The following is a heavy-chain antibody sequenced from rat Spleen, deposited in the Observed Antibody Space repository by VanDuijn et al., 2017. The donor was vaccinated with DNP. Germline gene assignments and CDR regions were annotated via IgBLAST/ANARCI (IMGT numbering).Heavy chain of an antibody. CDR1: GFSFSDYA. Sequence: EVQLVESGGGLVQPGTSLKLSCAASGFSFSDYAMAWVRQSPKKGLEWVGNIMDDGSGTYYRDSVKGRFTISRDNAENTVYLQMNSLRSEDTATYYCANYNYYDGTYWGQGVMVTVSS. D-gene: IGHD1-12*02. J-gene: IGHJ2*01. CDR3: ANYNYYDGTY. V-gene: IGHV5-17*01. CDR2: IMDDGSGT.